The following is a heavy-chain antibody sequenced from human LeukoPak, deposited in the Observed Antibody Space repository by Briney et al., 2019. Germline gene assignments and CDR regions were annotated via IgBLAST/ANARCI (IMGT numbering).Heavy chain of an antibody. Sequence: PSETLSLTCSVSGGSVSSGISYWSWIRQPPGEGLEWIAYISDSGGSDYNPSLRGRVTISLDTSKNQFSLRLTSVTAADTAVYYCARGQVGATQLFDYWGQGTRVTVSS. J-gene: IGHJ4*02. CDR2: ISDSGGS. CDR3: ARGQVGATQLFDY. CDR1: GGSVSSGISY. D-gene: IGHD1-26*01. V-gene: IGHV4-61*01.